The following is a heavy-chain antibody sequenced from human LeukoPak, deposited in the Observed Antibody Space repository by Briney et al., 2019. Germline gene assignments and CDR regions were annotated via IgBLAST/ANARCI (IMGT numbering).Heavy chain of an antibody. D-gene: IGHD3-22*01. CDR1: GFTFDDYA. CDR3: AKDMEPYYYDSSAGGYYFDY. Sequence: PGGSLRLSCAASGFTFDDYAMHWVRQAPGKGLEWVSGISWNSGSIGYADSVKGRFTISRDNAKNSLYLQMNSLRAEDTALYYCAKDMEPYYYDSSAGGYYFDYWGQGTLATVSS. J-gene: IGHJ4*02. V-gene: IGHV3-9*01. CDR2: ISWNSGSI.